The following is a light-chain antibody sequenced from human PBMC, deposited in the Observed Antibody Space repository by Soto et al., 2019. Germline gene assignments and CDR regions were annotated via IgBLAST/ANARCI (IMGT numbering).Light chain of an antibody. J-gene: IGKJ4*01. V-gene: IGKV3-20*01. Sequence: EIVLTQSPGTLSLSPGERATLSCRASQSVSSSYLAWYQQKPGQAPRLLIYGASSRATGIPDRFSGSGSGTDFTRTISRLEPEDFAVYYCHQYVSSPLTFGGGTKVEIK. CDR1: QSVSSSY. CDR2: GAS. CDR3: HQYVSSPLT.